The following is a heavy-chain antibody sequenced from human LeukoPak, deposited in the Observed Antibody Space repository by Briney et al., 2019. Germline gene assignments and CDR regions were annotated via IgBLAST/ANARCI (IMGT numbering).Heavy chain of an antibody. CDR3: SLARSEYHYGMDV. V-gene: IGHV6-1*01. J-gene: IGHJ6*02. Sequence: SQTLSLTCAISGDSVSSISVSWNWIRQSPSRGLEWLGRTYYRSKWYYESAVSVKGPINISPDTSKNQFYLQLTSVTPEDTAVYYCSLARSEYHYGMDVWGQGTTVTVSS. CDR1: GDSVSSISVS. CDR2: TYYRSKWYY.